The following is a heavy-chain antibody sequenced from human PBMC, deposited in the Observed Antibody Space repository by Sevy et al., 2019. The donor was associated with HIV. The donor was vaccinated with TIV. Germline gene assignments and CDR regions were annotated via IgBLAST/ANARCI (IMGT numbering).Heavy chain of an antibody. CDR1: GFTFSSYS. CDR3: ARGSVRNYYDSSGYYSTVLFPRGRVGAPFDY. J-gene: IGHJ4*02. Sequence: GGSLRLSCAASGFTFSSYSMNWVRQAPGKGLEWVSSISSSSSYIYYADSVKGRFTISRDNAKNSLYLQMNSLRAEDTAVYYCARGSVRNYYDSSGYYSTVLFPRGRVGAPFDYWGQGTLVTVSS. V-gene: IGHV3-21*01. D-gene: IGHD3-22*01. CDR2: ISSSSSYI.